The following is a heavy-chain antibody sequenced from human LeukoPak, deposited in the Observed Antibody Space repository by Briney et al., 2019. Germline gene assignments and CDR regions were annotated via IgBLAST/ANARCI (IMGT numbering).Heavy chain of an antibody. D-gene: IGHD2-15*01. Sequence: ASVKVSCKASGYTFTGYYMHWVRQAPGQGLEWMGWINPNSGGTNYAQKIQGRVTMTRDTSISTAYMELSRLRSDDTAVYYCARDQLLLGDDYWGQGTLVTVSS. J-gene: IGHJ4*02. CDR2: INPNSGGT. V-gene: IGHV1-2*02. CDR3: ARDQLLLGDDY. CDR1: GYTFTGYY.